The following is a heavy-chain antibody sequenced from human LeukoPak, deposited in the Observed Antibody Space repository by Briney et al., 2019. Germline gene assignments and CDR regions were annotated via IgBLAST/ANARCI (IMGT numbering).Heavy chain of an antibody. J-gene: IGHJ4*02. Sequence: PSETLSLTCTVSDYSISSGYYWAWIRPPPGKGLEWIGSIYHGGTTYYNPSLRSRVTISVDTSKNQFSLQVTSVTAADTAVYYCARGGSSTLSPFDYWGQGTLVTFSS. D-gene: IGHD4-11*01. V-gene: IGHV4-38-2*02. CDR3: ARGGSSTLSPFDY. CDR1: DYSISSGYY. CDR2: IYHGGTT.